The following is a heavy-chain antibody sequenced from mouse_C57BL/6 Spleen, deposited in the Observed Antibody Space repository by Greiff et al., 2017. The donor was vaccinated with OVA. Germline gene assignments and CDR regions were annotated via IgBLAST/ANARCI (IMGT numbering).Heavy chain of an antibody. CDR3: TRDRYYGNYGAMDY. J-gene: IGHJ4*01. V-gene: IGHV5-9-1*02. Sequence: EVKLVESGAGLVKPGGSLKLSCAASGFTFSSYAMSWVRQTPEKRLEWVAYISSGGDYIYYADTVKGRFTISRDNARNTLYLQMSSLKSEDTAMYYCTRDRYYGNYGAMDYWGQGTSVTVSS. D-gene: IGHD2-1*01. CDR2: ISSGGDYI. CDR1: GFTFSSYA.